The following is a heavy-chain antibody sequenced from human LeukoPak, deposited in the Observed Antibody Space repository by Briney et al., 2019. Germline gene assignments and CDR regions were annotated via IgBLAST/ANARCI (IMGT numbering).Heavy chain of an antibody. CDR2: ISNNGVST. CDR3: ARVGSSNAFDV. J-gene: IGHJ3*01. D-gene: IGHD3-16*01. Sequence: GGPLRLSCAASGFTFSSYAMHWVRQAPGKGLEYVSAISNNGVSTYYANSVKGRFTISRDNSKNTLYLQMGSLRAEDMTVYYCARVGSSNAFDVWGQGTMVTVSS. CDR1: GFTFSSYA. V-gene: IGHV3-64*01.